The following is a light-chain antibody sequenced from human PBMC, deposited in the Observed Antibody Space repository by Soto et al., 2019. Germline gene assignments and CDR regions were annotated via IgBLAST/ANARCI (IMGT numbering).Light chain of an antibody. CDR3: ATWDDSLNGWV. V-gene: IGLV1-44*01. CDR1: SSNIESNT. CDR2: SNN. Sequence: QSVLTQPPSASGTPGQRVTIACSGGSSNIESNTVNWYQQVPGTAPKLLVYSNNQRPSGVPDRFSGSQAGTSASLAISGRQSEDEADLYCATWDDSLNGWVIGGGTKLTVL. J-gene: IGLJ2*01.